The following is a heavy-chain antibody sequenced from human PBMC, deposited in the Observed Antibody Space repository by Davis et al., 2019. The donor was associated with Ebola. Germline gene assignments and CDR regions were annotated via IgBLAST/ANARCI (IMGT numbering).Heavy chain of an antibody. D-gene: IGHD3-3*01. Sequence: GSLRLSCAVSGGSFSAYYWSWVRQPPGKGLEWIGQITHRGNTNYNPALKSRVTMSIGASNKRFSLQLTSVTAADTAVYYCARDVRVFRFLGFYYYGLDVWGKGTTVIVSS. V-gene: IGHV4-34*01. CDR1: GGSFSAYY. CDR2: ITHRGNT. CDR3: ARDVRVFRFLGFYYYGLDV. J-gene: IGHJ6*04.